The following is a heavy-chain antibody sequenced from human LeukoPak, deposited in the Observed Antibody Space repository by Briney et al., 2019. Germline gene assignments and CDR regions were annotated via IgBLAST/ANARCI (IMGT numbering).Heavy chain of an antibody. CDR2: ISSSSSTI. CDR3: AREVGASAFDI. CDR1: GFTFSSYS. V-gene: IGHV3-48*01. J-gene: IGHJ3*02. D-gene: IGHD1-26*01. Sequence: PGGSLRLSCAASGFTFSSYSMNWVRQAPGKGLEWVSYISSSSSTIYYADSVKGRFTISRDNAKNSLYLQMNSLRAEDTAVYYCAREVGASAFDIWGQGTMVTVSS.